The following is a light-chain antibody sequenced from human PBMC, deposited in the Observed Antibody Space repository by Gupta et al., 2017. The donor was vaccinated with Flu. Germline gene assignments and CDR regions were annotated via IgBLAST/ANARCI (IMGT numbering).Light chain of an antibody. J-gene: IGKJ1*01. CDR1: QSISSN. V-gene: IGKV3-15*01. CDR3: QQYGDWPPRWT. CDR2: GAS. Sequence: EIVMTQSPATLSVSPGERVTLSCRASQSISSNLAWYQHKPGQAPRLLIYGASTRVTGIPARFSGSGSGTDFTLTISSPQSEDFAVYYCQQYGDWPPRWTFGQGTKVEIK.